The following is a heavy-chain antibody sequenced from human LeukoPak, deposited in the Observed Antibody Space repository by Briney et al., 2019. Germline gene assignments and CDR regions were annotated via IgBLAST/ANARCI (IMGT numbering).Heavy chain of an antibody. D-gene: IGHD6-13*01. CDR2: IDWDDYK. Sequence: SGPTLVNPTQTLTLTCTFSGFSLSTSGMCVSWIRQPPGKALEWLARIDWDDYKYYITSLKTRLTISMGTSKNHVVLTMTNMDPVETAPYYCARPPPVAAAGSFDYWGQGTLVTVSS. CDR1: GFSLSTSGMC. CDR3: ARPPPVAAAGSFDY. J-gene: IGHJ4*02. V-gene: IGHV2-70*11.